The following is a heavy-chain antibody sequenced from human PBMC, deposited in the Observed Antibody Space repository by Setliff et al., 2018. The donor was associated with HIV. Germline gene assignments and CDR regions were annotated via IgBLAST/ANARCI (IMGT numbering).Heavy chain of an antibody. CDR2: VNHGGET. V-gene: IGHV4-34*01. J-gene: IGHJ6*02. CDR1: NGSFSGYF. Sequence: PSETLSLTCTVSNGSFSGYFWHWIRQAPGRGLEWIGAVNHGGETNYNPSLESRATIPADTSKRQFALALSSVTAADTAVYYCARDGPDCSSTKCYAQDYYYYGMDVWGQGTTVTVSS. CDR3: ARDGPDCSSTKCYAQDYYYYGMDV. D-gene: IGHD2-2*01.